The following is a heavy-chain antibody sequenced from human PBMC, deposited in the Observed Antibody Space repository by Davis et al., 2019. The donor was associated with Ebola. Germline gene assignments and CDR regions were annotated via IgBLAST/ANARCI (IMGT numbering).Heavy chain of an antibody. D-gene: IGHD3-10*01. Sequence: GESLKISCKGSGYSFNDQWIGWVRQMPGKGLECMGIIYPGDSETRYSPSFQGQVTISADKSITTAYLQWSSLKASDTAMYYCARLRSITRLTSFYYWGQGTLVTVSS. CDR2: IYPGDSET. CDR3: ARLRSITRLTSFYY. CDR1: GYSFNDQW. V-gene: IGHV5-51*01. J-gene: IGHJ4*02.